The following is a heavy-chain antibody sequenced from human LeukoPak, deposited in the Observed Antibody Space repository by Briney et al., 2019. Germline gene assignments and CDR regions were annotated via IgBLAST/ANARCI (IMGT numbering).Heavy chain of an antibody. CDR3: ARPYYYGDYLHAFDI. V-gene: IGHV5-51*01. D-gene: IGHD4-17*01. CDR1: GYSFTSYW. CDR2: IYPGDSDT. J-gene: IGHJ3*02. Sequence: GESLKISCKGSGYSFTSYWIGWVRQLPGKSLEWMGIIYPGDSDTRYSPSFQGQVTISADKSISTAYLQWSSLKASDTAMYYCARPYYYGDYLHAFDIWGQGTMVTVSS.